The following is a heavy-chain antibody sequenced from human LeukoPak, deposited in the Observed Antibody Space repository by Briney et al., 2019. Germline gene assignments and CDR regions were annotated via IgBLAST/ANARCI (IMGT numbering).Heavy chain of an antibody. D-gene: IGHD3-22*01. CDR1: RYTFTGYY. Sequence: ASVKVSCKASRYTFTGYYMHWVRQAPGQGLEWMGWIDPNSGGTNYAQNFQGRVTMTRDTSNSTAYMELSSLTSDDTAVYYCARHYDSSGYYYCWFDPWGQGTLVTVSS. CDR2: IDPNSGGT. J-gene: IGHJ5*02. V-gene: IGHV1-2*02. CDR3: ARHYDSSGYYYCWFDP.